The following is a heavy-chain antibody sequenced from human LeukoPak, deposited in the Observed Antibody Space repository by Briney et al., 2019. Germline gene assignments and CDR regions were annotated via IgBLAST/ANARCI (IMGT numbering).Heavy chain of an antibody. D-gene: IGHD2-2*01. Sequence: SETLSLTCTVSGGSISSYYWSWIRQPPGKGLEWIGYIYYSGSTNYNPSLKSRVTISVDTSKNQFSLKLSSVTAADTAVYYCARDPGGNCSSTSCCEGAFDIWGQGTMVTVSS. CDR3: ARDPGGNCSSTSCCEGAFDI. CDR2: IYYSGST. V-gene: IGHV4-59*01. J-gene: IGHJ3*02. CDR1: GGSISSYY.